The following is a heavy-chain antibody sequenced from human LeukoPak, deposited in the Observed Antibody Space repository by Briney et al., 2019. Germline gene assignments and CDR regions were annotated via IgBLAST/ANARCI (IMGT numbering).Heavy chain of an antibody. V-gene: IGHV4-31*03. Sequence: TSQTLSLTCTVSGASIISGGYYWSWIRQHPGKGLEWIGYIYYTGSTYYNPSLKNRLTISIDTSKSQFSLKLTSVTAADTAVYYCARDPIAYCGADCYSDWGQGTLVTVSS. CDR3: ARDPIAYCGADCYSD. D-gene: IGHD2-21*02. CDR2: IYYTGST. CDR1: GASIISGGYY. J-gene: IGHJ4*02.